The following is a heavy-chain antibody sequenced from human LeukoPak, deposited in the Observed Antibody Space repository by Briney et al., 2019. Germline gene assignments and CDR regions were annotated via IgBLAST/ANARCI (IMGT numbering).Heavy chain of an antibody. Sequence: SGGSLRLSCAASGFTFSSYGMHWVRQAPGKGLEWVSIISYDGTNKYYVDSVKGRFTISRDNSKNTLYLQMNSLRSEDTAVYYCARDSRDGYDYWGQGTLVTVSS. CDR3: ARDSRDGYDY. D-gene: IGHD5-24*01. J-gene: IGHJ4*02. CDR1: GFTFSSYG. V-gene: IGHV3-30*03. CDR2: ISYDGTNK.